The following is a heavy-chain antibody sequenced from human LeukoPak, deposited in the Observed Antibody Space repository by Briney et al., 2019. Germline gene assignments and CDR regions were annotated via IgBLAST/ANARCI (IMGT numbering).Heavy chain of an antibody. D-gene: IGHD6-13*01. CDR1: GFTFSSYS. J-gene: IGHJ4*02. Sequence: GGSLRLSCAASGFTFSSYSMNWVRQAPGKGLEWVSYISSSSSTIYYADSVKGRFTISRDNAKNTLYLQMNSLRAEDTAVYYCAKDLDSSSWAMDYWGQGTLVTVSS. V-gene: IGHV3-48*01. CDR2: ISSSSSTI. CDR3: AKDLDSSSWAMDY.